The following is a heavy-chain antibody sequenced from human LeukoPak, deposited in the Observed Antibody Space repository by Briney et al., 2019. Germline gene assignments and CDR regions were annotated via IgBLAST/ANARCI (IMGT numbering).Heavy chain of an antibody. J-gene: IGHJ4*02. D-gene: IGHD3-9*01. Sequence: GGALRLSCAASGFTFSSYAMHWVRQAPGKGLEWEAVISYDGSNKYYADSVKGRFTISRDNSKNTLYLQMNSLRAEATAVYYCARAEGYDSLTSADYWGQGTLVTVSS. CDR1: GFTFSSYA. V-gene: IGHV3-30*04. CDR2: ISYDGSNK. CDR3: ARAEGYDSLTSADY.